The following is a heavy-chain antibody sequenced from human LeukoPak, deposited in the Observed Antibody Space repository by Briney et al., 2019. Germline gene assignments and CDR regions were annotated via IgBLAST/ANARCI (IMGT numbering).Heavy chain of an antibody. Sequence: SETLSLTCTVSAYSISSGYYWGWIRQPPGKGLEWIGEINHSGRTNYNPSLKSRVTISVDTSKKQFSLKLSSVTAADTAVYYCARGVDYYGVWGQGTLVTVSS. CDR2: INHSGRT. J-gene: IGHJ4*02. CDR3: ARGVDYYGV. CDR1: AYSISSGYY. D-gene: IGHD3-10*01. V-gene: IGHV4-38-2*02.